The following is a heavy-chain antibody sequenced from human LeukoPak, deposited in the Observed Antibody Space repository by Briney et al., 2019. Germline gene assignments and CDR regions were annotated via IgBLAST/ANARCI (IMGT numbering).Heavy chain of an antibody. Sequence: GGSLRLSCAASGFTFSSYAMTWVRQAPGKGLEWIAHIRAYSTATYYADSVKGRFTVSRDDANNALYLQMNSLKDEDTALYFCASPLGPPPGYWGQGTLVTVSS. CDR3: ASPLGPPPGY. J-gene: IGHJ4*02. V-gene: IGHV3-48*02. CDR1: GFTFSSYA. CDR2: IRAYSTAT.